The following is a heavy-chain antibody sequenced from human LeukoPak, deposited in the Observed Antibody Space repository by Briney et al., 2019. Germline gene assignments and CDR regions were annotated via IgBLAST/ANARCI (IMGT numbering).Heavy chain of an antibody. CDR2: IYYSGST. CDR1: GGSISSGDYY. D-gene: IGHD6-25*01. V-gene: IGHV4-31*03. Sequence: SETLSLTCTVSGGSISSGDYYWSWIRQPPGKGLEWIGYIYYSGSTYYNPSLKSRVTISVDTSKNQFSLKLSSVTAADTAVYYCARDHSSELEDYFDYWGQGTLVTVSS. CDR3: ARDHSSELEDYFDY. J-gene: IGHJ4*02.